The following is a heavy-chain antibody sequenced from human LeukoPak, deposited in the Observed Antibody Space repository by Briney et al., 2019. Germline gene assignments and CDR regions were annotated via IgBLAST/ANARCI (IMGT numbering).Heavy chain of an antibody. CDR1: GYTFTDYY. J-gene: IGHJ4*02. CDR3: AIRAFYGSGSYYYPLNY. Sequence: ASVKVSFKASGYTFTDYYMHWVRQAPGQGLEWMGWINPNSGGTKYAQKVQDRVTMTRDTSISTAYMELSSLTSDDTAVYYCAIRAFYGSGSYYYPLNYWGQGTLVTVSS. CDR2: INPNSGGT. D-gene: IGHD3-10*01. V-gene: IGHV1-2*02.